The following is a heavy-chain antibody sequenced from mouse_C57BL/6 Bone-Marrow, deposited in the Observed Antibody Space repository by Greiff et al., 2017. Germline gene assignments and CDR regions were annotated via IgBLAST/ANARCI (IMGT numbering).Heavy chain of an antibody. V-gene: IGHV5-9*01. CDR3: SRQVTTVLATKYFDV. CDR2: ISGGGGNT. D-gene: IGHD1-1*01. Sequence: VQLKESGGGLVKPGGSLKLSCAASGFTFSSYTMSWVRQTTEKRLQWVAAISGGGGNTYYPDSVKGRFTISRDNDKNILYRQMSRLRSEYTALYYCSRQVTTVLATKYFDVWGTGTTVTVSS. CDR1: GFTFSSYT. J-gene: IGHJ1*03.